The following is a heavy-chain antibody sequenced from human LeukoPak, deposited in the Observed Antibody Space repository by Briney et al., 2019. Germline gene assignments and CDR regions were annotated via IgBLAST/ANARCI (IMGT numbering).Heavy chain of an antibody. V-gene: IGHV4-4*02. CDR1: SYSISSTNW. J-gene: IGHJ4*02. CDR2: IYPNGNS. Sequence: SETLSLTCAVSSYSISSTNWWSWVRQPPGKGLEWIAEIYPNGNSNYNPSLKSRVTISIDKSKNQFSLKVSSVTAADTAVYYCARGGLGGITAYSNYLFDYWGQGTLVTVSS. D-gene: IGHD4-11*01. CDR3: ARGGLGGITAYSNYLFDY.